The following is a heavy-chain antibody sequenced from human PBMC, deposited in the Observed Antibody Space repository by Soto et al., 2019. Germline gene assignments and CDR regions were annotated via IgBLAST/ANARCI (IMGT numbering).Heavy chain of an antibody. CDR3: ATELRAYSYRNIDY. CDR1: GFTFSSYG. Sequence: QVQLVESGGGVVQPGRSLRLSCAASGFTFSSYGMHWVRQAPGKGLEWVAVIWYDGSNKYYADSVKGGFTISRDNSKNTLYLQMNSLRAEDTAVYYCATELRAYSYRNIDYWGQGTLVTVSS. V-gene: IGHV3-33*01. J-gene: IGHJ4*02. D-gene: IGHD5-18*01. CDR2: IWYDGSNK.